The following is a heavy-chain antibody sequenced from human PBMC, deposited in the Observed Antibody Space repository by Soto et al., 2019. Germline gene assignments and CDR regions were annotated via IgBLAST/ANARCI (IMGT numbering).Heavy chain of an antibody. CDR3: ARRMITFGGVIVPFDY. J-gene: IGHJ4*02. CDR1: GYTFTSYY. V-gene: IGHV1-46*03. D-gene: IGHD3-16*02. Sequence: ASVKVSCKASGYTFTSYYMHWVRQAPGQGLEWMGIINPSGGSTSYAQKFQGRVTMTRDTSTSTVYMELSSLRSEDTAVYYCARRMITFGGVIVPFDYWGQGTLVTVSS. CDR2: INPSGGST.